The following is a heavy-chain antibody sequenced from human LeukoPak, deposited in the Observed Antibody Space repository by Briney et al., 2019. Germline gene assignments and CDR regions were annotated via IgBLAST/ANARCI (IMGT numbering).Heavy chain of an antibody. CDR1: GYTFTSYG. D-gene: IGHD2-21*02. J-gene: IGHJ4*02. Sequence: ASVKVSCKASGYTFTSYGISWVRQAPGQGLEWMGWINPNSGGTNYAQKFQGRVTMTRDTSISTAYVELSRLRSDDTAVYYCARGNCGGDCQGDYWGQGTLVTVSS. V-gene: IGHV1-2*02. CDR2: INPNSGGT. CDR3: ARGNCGGDCQGDY.